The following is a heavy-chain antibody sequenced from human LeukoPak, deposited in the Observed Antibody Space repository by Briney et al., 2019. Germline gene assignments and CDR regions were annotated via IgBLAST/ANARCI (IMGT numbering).Heavy chain of an antibody. V-gene: IGHV3-43*02. CDR1: GFTFDDYA. D-gene: IGHD3-22*01. CDR2: ISGDGGST. Sequence: PGGSLRLSCAASGFTFDDYAMHWVRQAPGKGLEWVSLISGDGGSTYYADSVKGRFTISRDSSKNSLYLQMNSLRTEDTALYHCAKDWGAYYDSSGFYLGDFDYWGQGTLVTVSS. J-gene: IGHJ4*02. CDR3: AKDWGAYYDSSGFYLGDFDY.